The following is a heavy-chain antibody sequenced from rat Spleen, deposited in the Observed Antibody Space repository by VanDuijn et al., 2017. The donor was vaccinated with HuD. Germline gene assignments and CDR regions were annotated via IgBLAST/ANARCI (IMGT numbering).Heavy chain of an antibody. Sequence: QVQLKESGPGLVHPSQTLSLTCTVSGFSLTDNSVHWVRQPPGKGLEWMGGIWDDETTDYNPALKSRLSISRDTSKSQVFLRMDSLQTDDTAIYFCSCDGYYWGQGVMVTVSS. CDR2: IWDDETT. J-gene: IGHJ2*01. CDR3: SCDGYY. CDR1: GFSLTDNS. D-gene: IGHD1-12*03. V-gene: IGHV2-1*01.